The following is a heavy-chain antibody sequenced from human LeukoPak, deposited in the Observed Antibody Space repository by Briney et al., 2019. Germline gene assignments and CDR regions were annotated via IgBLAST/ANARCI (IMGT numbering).Heavy chain of an antibody. Sequence: GGSLRLSCAASGFTFSSYAMHWVRQAPGKGLEWVAVIRHDGSNKYYADSVKDRFTISRDKSKNTLYLQMNSLRADDTAVYYCAKDLLRWSFDYWGQGTLVTVSS. V-gene: IGHV3-30*02. J-gene: IGHJ4*02. CDR2: IRHDGSNK. CDR3: AKDLLRWSFDY. D-gene: IGHD4-23*01. CDR1: GFTFSSYA.